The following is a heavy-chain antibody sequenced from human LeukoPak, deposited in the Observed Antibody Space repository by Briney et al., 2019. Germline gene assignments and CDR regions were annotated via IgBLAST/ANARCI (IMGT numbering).Heavy chain of an antibody. V-gene: IGHV1-69*05. J-gene: IGHJ4*02. CDR3: ARGGLTMIVHFDY. CDR1: GGTFSSYA. CDR2: IIPIFGTA. Sequence: SVKVSCKASGGTFSSYAISWVRQAPGQGLEWMGGIIPIFGTANYAQKFQGRVTITTDESTSTAYMELSSLRSEDTAVYYCARGGLTMIVHFDYWGQGTLVTVSS. D-gene: IGHD3-22*01.